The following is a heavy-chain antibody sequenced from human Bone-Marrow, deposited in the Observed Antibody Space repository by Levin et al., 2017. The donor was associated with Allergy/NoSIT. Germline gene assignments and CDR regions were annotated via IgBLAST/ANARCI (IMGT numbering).Heavy chain of an antibody. CDR2: IIPIFGTA. V-gene: IGHV1-69*13. J-gene: IGHJ6*03. CDR3: ARGTGSPRGHGGYDFKWQIYYYYYMDV. CDR1: GGTFSSYA. D-gene: IGHD5-12*01. Sequence: SVKVSCKASGGTFSSYAISWVRQAPGQGLEWMGGIIPIFGTANYAQKFQGRVTITADESTSTAYMELSSLRSEDTAVYYCARGTGSPRGHGGYDFKWQIYYYYYMDVWGKGTTVTVSS.